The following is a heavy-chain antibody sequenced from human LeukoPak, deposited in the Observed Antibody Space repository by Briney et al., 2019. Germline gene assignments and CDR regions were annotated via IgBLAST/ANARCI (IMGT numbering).Heavy chain of an antibody. CDR3: ARVERARPYYYYYMDV. CDR2: IKQDGSEK. J-gene: IGHJ6*03. Sequence: GGSLRLSCEASGFIFNNYWMGWVRQVPGKGLEWVANIKQDGSEKYYVDSVKGRFTISRDNAKNSLYLQMNSLRAEDTAVYYCARVERARPYYYYYMDVWGKGTTVTVSS. CDR1: GFIFNNYW. V-gene: IGHV3-7*01.